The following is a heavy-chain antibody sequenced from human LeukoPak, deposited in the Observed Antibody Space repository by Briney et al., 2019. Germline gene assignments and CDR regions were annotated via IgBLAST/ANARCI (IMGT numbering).Heavy chain of an antibody. V-gene: IGHV1-2*02. Sequence: ASVKVSCKASGYTFTCYYMHWVRQAPGQGLEWMGWINPNSGGTNYAQKFQGRVTMTRDTSISTAYMELGRLRSDDTAVYYCARVLIAVAGGFDPWGQGTLVTVSS. CDR3: ARVLIAVAGGFDP. D-gene: IGHD6-19*01. CDR1: GYTFTCYY. J-gene: IGHJ5*02. CDR2: INPNSGGT.